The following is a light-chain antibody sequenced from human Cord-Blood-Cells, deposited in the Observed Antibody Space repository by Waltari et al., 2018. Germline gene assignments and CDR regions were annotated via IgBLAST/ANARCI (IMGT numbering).Light chain of an antibody. CDR2: EGS. J-gene: IGLJ2*01. Sequence: QSALTQPASVSGSPGQSITIPCTGTSSAVGSYYFASWYQQHPGKAPKLMIYEGSKRPSGVSNRFSGSKSGNTASLTISGLQAEDEADYYCCSYAGSSTLVFGGGTKLTVL. CDR1: SSAVGSYYF. CDR3: CSYAGSSTLV. V-gene: IGLV2-23*01.